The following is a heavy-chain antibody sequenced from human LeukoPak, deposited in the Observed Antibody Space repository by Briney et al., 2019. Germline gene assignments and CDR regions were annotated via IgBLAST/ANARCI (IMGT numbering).Heavy chain of an antibody. CDR2: IYYSGST. D-gene: IGHD6-25*01. J-gene: IGHJ5*02. CDR1: GGSISSYY. CDR3: ARTAGSDWFDP. V-gene: IGHV4-59*08. Sequence: SETLSLTCTISGGSISSYYWSWIRLSPGKGLEWIGYIYYSGSTNYNPSLKSRVTISVDTSKNQFSLKLSSVTAADTAVYYCARTAGSDWFDPWGQGTLVTVSS.